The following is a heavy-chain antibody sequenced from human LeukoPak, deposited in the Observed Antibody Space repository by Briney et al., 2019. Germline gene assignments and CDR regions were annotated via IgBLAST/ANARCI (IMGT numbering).Heavy chain of an antibody. J-gene: IGHJ4*02. D-gene: IGHD3-9*01. CDR2: IYRDGSS. Sequence: GGSLGLSCAASGFTFSDYYMSWVRQAPGKGLEWVSVIYRDGSSYYAESVKGRFTISRDNSKNTLYIQMNSLRAEDTAVYYCARSFYDILIGYYQYFDYWGQGTLVTVSS. CDR3: ARSFYDILIGYYQYFDY. CDR1: GFTFSDYY. V-gene: IGHV3-66*01.